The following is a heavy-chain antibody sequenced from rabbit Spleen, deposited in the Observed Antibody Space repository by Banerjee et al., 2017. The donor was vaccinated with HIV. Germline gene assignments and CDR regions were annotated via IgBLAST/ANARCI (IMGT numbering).Heavy chain of an antibody. Sequence: QSLEESGGDLVKPGASLTLTCKASGFDFSSSYYMCWVRQAPGKGLEWIACIYVGKSTSTYYASWVNGRFSISKTSSTTVTLQMTSLTAADTATYFCARETSSGWGIVSYYFSFWGPGTLVTVS. CDR2: IYVGKSTST. CDR1: GFDFSSSYY. J-gene: IGHJ4*01. D-gene: IGHD4-1*01. CDR3: ARETSSGWGIVSYYFSF. V-gene: IGHV1S40*01.